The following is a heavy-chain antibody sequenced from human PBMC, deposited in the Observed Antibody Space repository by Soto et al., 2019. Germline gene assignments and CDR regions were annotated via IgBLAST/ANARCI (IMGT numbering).Heavy chain of an antibody. CDR2: ISGSGGST. Sequence: GGSLRLSCAASGFTFSSYAMSWVRQAPGKGLEWVSAISGSGGSTYYADSVKGRFTISRDNSKNTLYLQMNSLRAEDTAVYYCAKDRHNARGGSRIGLVDYWGQGTLVTVSS. CDR1: GFTFSSYA. CDR3: AKDRHNARGGSRIGLVDY. D-gene: IGHD2-8*02. V-gene: IGHV3-23*01. J-gene: IGHJ4*02.